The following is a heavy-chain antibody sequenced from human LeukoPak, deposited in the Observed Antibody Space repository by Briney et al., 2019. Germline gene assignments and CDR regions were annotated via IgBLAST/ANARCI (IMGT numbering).Heavy chain of an antibody. D-gene: IGHD3-10*01. CDR1: GYIFTNYY. V-gene: IGHV1-46*01. Sequence: ASVKVSCKASGYIFTNYYMHWVRQAPGQGLEWMGIINPSGGSTTYAQKFQGRVTMTRDTSTSTVYMELSSLRSEDTAVYYCARDHGSAYYRAPRHWGQGTLVNVSS. CDR3: ARDHGSAYYRAPRH. J-gene: IGHJ4*02. CDR2: INPSGGST.